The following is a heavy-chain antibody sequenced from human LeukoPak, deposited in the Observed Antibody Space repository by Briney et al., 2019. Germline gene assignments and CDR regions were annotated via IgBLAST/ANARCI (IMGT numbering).Heavy chain of an antibody. CDR1: GFTFSSYA. V-gene: IGHV3-23*01. J-gene: IGHJ5*02. CDR2: ISGSGGST. Sequence: PGGSLRLSRAASGFTFSSYAMGWVRQAPGKGLEWVSAISGSGGSTYYADSVKGRFTISRDNSKNTLYLQMNSLRAEDTAVYYCAKDHTPAAAGTRWFDPWGQGTLVTVSS. D-gene: IGHD6-13*01. CDR3: AKDHTPAAAGTRWFDP.